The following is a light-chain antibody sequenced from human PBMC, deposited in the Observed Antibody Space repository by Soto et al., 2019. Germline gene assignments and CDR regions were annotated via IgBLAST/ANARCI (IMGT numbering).Light chain of an antibody. CDR1: QSVYSY. CDR3: QQYGSSPRM. V-gene: IGKV3-20*01. CDR2: GAS. Sequence: EIVMTQSPASLSLSPGERATLSCRASQSVYSYLAWYQQRPGQAPRLLISGASSRATGIPDRFSGSGSGTDFTLTISRLEPEDFAVYYCQQYGSSPRMFGQGTKVDIK. J-gene: IGKJ1*01.